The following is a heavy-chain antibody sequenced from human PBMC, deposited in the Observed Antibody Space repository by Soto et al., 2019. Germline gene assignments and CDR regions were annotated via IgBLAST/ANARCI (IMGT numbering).Heavy chain of an antibody. Sequence: ASVKVSCKASGYTFTGYYMHWVRQAPGQGLEWMGWINPNSGGTNYAQKFQGWVTMTRDTSISTAYMELSRLRSDDTAVYYCARSLTIFGVVIGNYYGMDVWGQGTTVTSP. V-gene: IGHV1-2*04. J-gene: IGHJ6*02. CDR3: ARSLTIFGVVIGNYYGMDV. CDR2: INPNSGGT. D-gene: IGHD3-3*01. CDR1: GYTFTGYY.